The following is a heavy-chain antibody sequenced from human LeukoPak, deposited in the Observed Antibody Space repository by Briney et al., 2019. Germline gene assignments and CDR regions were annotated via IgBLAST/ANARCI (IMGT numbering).Heavy chain of an antibody. CDR2: ISWNSGSI. Sequence: QTGGSLRLSCAASGFTFDDYAMHWVRQAPGKGLEWVSGISWNSGSIGYADSVKGRFTISRDNAKNSLYLQMNSLRAEDTALYYCAKDRGPYYYGSGSAFDYWGQGTLVTVSS. V-gene: IGHV3-9*01. D-gene: IGHD3-10*01. CDR3: AKDRGPYYYGSGSAFDY. CDR1: GFTFDDYA. J-gene: IGHJ4*02.